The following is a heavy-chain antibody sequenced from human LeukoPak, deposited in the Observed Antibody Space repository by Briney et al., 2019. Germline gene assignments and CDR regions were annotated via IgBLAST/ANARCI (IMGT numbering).Heavy chain of an antibody. CDR3: ARGLSGGDDAFDI. CDR2: IKQDGSEK. CDR1: GFTFSSYW. Sequence: GGSLRLSCAASGFTFSSYWMSWVRQAPGKGLEWVANIKQDGSEKYYVDSVKGRFTISRDNAKNSLYLQMNSLRAEDTAVYYCARGLSGGDDAFDIWGQGTMVTVSS. J-gene: IGHJ3*02. V-gene: IGHV3-7*01. D-gene: IGHD1-26*01.